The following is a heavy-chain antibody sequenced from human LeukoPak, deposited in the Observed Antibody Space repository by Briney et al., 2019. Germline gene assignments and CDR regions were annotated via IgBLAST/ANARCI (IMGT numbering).Heavy chain of an antibody. J-gene: IGHJ2*01. CDR3: AGDRYWYFDL. Sequence: SETLSLTCSVSGGSISSYYWSWIRQPPGKGLEWIGYIYYSGSTNYNPSLKSRVTISVDTSKNQFSLKLSSVNAADTAVYFCAGDRYWYFDLWGPGTLVTVSS. CDR1: GGSISSYY. V-gene: IGHV4-59*12. CDR2: IYYSGST.